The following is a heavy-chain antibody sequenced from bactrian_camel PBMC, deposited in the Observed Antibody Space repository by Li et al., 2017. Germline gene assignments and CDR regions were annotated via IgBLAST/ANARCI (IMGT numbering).Heavy chain of an antibody. CDR1: QEPIDRHHC. Sequence: HVQLVESGGGPVQPGGSLRLSCVDSQEPIDRHHCIGWFRQAPGKEREGVAAIGSDGSVSSKRYADSVKGRFTISKDNAKNTLYLQMNSLKPEDTAMYYCAARLRMLACADLLLQRPNYWGQGTQVTVS. CDR2: IGSDGSVSSK. CDR3: AARLRMLACADLLLQRPNY. J-gene: IGHJ4*01. V-gene: IGHV3S26*01. D-gene: IGHD1*01.